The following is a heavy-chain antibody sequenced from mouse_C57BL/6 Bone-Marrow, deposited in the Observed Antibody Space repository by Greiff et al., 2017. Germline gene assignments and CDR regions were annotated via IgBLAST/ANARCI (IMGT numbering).Heavy chain of an antibody. D-gene: IGHD1-1*01. V-gene: IGHV14-4*01. Sequence: VQLQQSGAELVRPGASVKLSCTASGFNIKDDYMHWVKQRPEQGLAWIGWIDPENGDTEYASKFQGKATITADTSSNTAYLQLSSLTSEDTAVYYCTTHYYGSSPYYAMDYWGQGTSVTVSS. CDR2: IDPENGDT. CDR3: TTHYYGSSPYYAMDY. CDR1: GFNIKDDY. J-gene: IGHJ4*01.